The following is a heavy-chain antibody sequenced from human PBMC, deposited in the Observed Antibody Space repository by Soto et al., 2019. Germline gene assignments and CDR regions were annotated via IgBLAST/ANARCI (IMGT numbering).Heavy chain of an antibody. CDR1: GGSISSYY. Sequence: QVQLQESGPGLVKPSETLSLTCTVSGGSISSYYWSWIRQPPGKGLEWIGYIYYSGSTNYNPSLKSRVTISVDTSKNQFSLKLISVTAADTAVYYCAREGSSWYGERWFDPWGQGTLVTVSS. V-gene: IGHV4-59*01. CDR3: AREGSSWYGERWFDP. J-gene: IGHJ5*02. CDR2: IYYSGST. D-gene: IGHD6-13*01.